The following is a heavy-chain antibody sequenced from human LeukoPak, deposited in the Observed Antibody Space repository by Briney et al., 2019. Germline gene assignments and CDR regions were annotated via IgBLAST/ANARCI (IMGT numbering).Heavy chain of an antibody. CDR2: IKQDGSEK. D-gene: IGHD4-17*01. V-gene: IGHV3-7*01. CDR1: GFTFSSYW. Sequence: GGSLRLSCAASGFTFSSYWMSWVRRAPGKGLEWVANIKQDGSEKYYVDSVKGRFTISRDNAKNSPYLQMNSLRAEDTAVYYCARVGGDDYFDYWGQGTLVTVSS. CDR3: ARVGGDDYFDY. J-gene: IGHJ4*02.